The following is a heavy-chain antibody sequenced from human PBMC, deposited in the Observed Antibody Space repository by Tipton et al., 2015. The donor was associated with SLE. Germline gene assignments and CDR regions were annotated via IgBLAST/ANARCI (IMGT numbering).Heavy chain of an antibody. D-gene: IGHD3-22*01. CDR3: ARDQNYLDSSGSKSAYYFDS. CDR2: ISYHGSDK. Sequence: SLRLSCAASGFSFSEYAMHWVRQAPGKGLEWVAVISYHGSDKYYADSVKGRFTISRDNSKKTLYLHMNSPRPEDTAVYYCARDQNYLDSSGSKSAYYFDSWGQGALVTVSS. CDR1: GFSFSEYA. V-gene: IGHV3-30*04. J-gene: IGHJ4*02.